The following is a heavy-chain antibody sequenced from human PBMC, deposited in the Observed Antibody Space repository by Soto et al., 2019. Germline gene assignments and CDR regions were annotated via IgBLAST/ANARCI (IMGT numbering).Heavy chain of an antibody. CDR3: ATLYDSSGLHSGYYFAS. CDR2: FDPEAGEK. Sequence: QVQLEQSGAEVRRPGASVKVSCKVSGYTVSELSINWVRQGPGKALEWMGGFDPEAGEKIYTQNFQGRVITTEVTSTDTAYMELISVTSEDTALYYCATLYDSSGLHSGYYFASWGQGTLV. D-gene: IGHD3-22*01. J-gene: IGHJ4*02. V-gene: IGHV1-24*01. CDR1: GYTVSELS.